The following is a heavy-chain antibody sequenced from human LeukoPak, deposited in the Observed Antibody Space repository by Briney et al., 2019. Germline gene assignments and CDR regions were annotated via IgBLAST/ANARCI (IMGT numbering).Heavy chain of an antibody. CDR3: ARVSGYDWESFYDY. CDR1: GGSISSYY. CDR2: IYISGST. V-gene: IGHV4-4*07. D-gene: IGHD5-12*01. J-gene: IGHJ4*02. Sequence: SSETLSLTCTVSGGSISSYYWSWIRQPAGKGLEWIGRIYISGSTNYNPSLKSRVTMSVDTSKNQFSLKLSSVTAADTAVYYCARVSGYDWESFYDYWGQGTLVTVSS.